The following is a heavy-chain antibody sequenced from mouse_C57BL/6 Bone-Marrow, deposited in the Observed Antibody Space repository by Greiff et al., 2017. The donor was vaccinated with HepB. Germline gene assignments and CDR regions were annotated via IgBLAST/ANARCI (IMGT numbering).Heavy chain of an antibody. CDR3: ARPGYDGSSYYWYFDV. J-gene: IGHJ1*03. CDR1: GFTFSDYG. D-gene: IGHD1-1*01. V-gene: IGHV5-15*01. CDR2: ISNLAYSI. Sequence: EVQLQQSGGGLVQPGGSLKLSCAASGFTFSDYGMAWVRQAPRKGPEWVAFISNLAYSIYYADTVTGRFTISRENAKNTMYLKMSSLRSEDTAMYYWARPGYDGSSYYWYFDVWGTGTTVTVSS.